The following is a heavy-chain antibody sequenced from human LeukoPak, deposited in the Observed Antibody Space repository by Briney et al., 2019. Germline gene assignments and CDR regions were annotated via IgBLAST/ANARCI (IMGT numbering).Heavy chain of an antibody. V-gene: IGHV3-23*01. CDR2: ISGSGGST. J-gene: IGHJ4*02. D-gene: IGHD3-22*01. CDR3: VQDQACYYDSSDYYC. CDR1: GFTFSSYA. Sequence: GGSLRLSCAPSGFTFSSYAMSWVRQAPGKGLKWVSSISGSGGSTYYADSVKGRFTISRDNSKNTLYLQMNSLRAEDTAVYYCVQDQACYYDSSDYYCWGQGTLVTVSS.